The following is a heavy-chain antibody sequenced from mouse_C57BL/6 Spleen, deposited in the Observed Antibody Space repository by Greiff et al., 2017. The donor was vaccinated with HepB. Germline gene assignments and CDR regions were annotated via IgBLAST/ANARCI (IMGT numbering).Heavy chain of an antibody. CDR2: IYPGDGDT. CDR3: ARYNEDEYFDY. Sequence: VQLVESGAELVKPGASVKISCKASGYAFSSYWMNWVKQRPGKGLEWIGQIYPGDGDTNYNGKFKGKATLTADKSSSTAYMQLSSLTSEDSAVYFCARYNEDEYFDYWGQGTTLTVSS. J-gene: IGHJ2*01. V-gene: IGHV1-80*01. CDR1: GYAFSSYW. D-gene: IGHD1-3*01.